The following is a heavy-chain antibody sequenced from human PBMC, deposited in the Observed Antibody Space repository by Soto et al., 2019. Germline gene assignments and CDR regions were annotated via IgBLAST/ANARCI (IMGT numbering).Heavy chain of an antibody. CDR1: GGIFSNDP. CDR3: ATGEWELPHF. V-gene: IGHV1-69*01. D-gene: IGHD1-7*01. Sequence: QVQLVQSGAEMKKPGSSVKVSCKASGGIFSNDPISWVRQAPGQGLEWMGGIIPAIGKPDYAQKYQDRVTIAADESTSTAYMELTNLVSQDTAVYYCATGEWELPHFWGQGTLVTVSP. CDR2: IIPAIGKP. J-gene: IGHJ4*02.